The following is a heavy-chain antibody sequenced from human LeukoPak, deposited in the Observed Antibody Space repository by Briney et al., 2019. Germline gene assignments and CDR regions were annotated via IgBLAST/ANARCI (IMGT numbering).Heavy chain of an antibody. CDR2: LKSKTDGGTT. J-gene: IGHJ4*02. CDR3: TTAAPVWFGELSAY. CDR1: GFTFSNAW. V-gene: IGHV3-15*01. D-gene: IGHD3-10*01. Sequence: GGSLRLSCAASGFTFSNAWMSWVRQAPGKGREGVGRLKSKTDGGTTDYAAPVKGRFTISSDDSNNTLYLQMNSLKTEDTAVYYCTTAAPVWFGELSAYWGQGTLVTVSS.